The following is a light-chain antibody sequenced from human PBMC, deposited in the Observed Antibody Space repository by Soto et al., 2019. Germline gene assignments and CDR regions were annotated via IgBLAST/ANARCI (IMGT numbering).Light chain of an antibody. Sequence: EIVLTQSPATLSLSPGERATLSCRASQSVSSYLALYQQKPGQAPRLLIYDASNRATGIPARFSGSGFGTDFTLTISSLEPEDFAVYYCQQRSNWPPTFGQGTKLEIK. CDR3: QQRSNWPPT. CDR1: QSVSSY. J-gene: IGKJ2*01. V-gene: IGKV3-11*01. CDR2: DAS.